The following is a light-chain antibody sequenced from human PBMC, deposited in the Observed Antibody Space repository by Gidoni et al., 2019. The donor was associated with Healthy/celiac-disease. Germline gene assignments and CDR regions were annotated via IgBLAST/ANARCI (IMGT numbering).Light chain of an antibody. CDR2: GNS. CDR3: QSYDSSLSGYWV. J-gene: IGLJ3*02. Sequence: QSVLTQPPSVSVAPGQRVTISCTWSSSNIGAGYDVHWYQQLPGTAPKLLIYGNSNRPSGVPDRFSGSKSGTSASLAITGLQAEDEADYYCQSYDSSLSGYWVFGGGTKLTVL. V-gene: IGLV1-40*01. CDR1: SSNIGAGYD.